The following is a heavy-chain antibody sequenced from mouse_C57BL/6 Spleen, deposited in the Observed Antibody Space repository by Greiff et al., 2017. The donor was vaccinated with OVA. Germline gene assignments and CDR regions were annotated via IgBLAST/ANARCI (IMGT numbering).Heavy chain of an antibody. Sequence: QVQLQQSGAELARPGASVKLSCKASGYTFTSYGISWVKQRTGQGLEWIGEIYPRSGNTYYNEKFKGKATLAADKSSSTAYMELRSLTSEDSAVYFCARGPLPGGAMDYWGQGTSVTVSS. J-gene: IGHJ4*01. CDR3: ARGPLPGGAMDY. V-gene: IGHV1-81*01. CDR2: IYPRSGNT. CDR1: GYTFTSYG.